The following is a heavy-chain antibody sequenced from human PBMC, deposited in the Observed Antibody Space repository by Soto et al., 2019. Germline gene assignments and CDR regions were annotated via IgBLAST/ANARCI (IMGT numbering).Heavy chain of an antibody. J-gene: IGHJ3*02. CDR2: ISYDGSNK. CDR3: AVLAVAAFDI. D-gene: IGHD6-19*01. Sequence: QVQLVESGGGVVQPGRSLRLSCAASGFTFSSYGMHWVRQAPGKGLEWVAVISYDGSNKYYADSVKGRFTISRDNSKNTLYLQMNSLRAEDTAVYYCAVLAVAAFDIWGQGTMVTVSS. V-gene: IGHV3-30*03. CDR1: GFTFSSYG.